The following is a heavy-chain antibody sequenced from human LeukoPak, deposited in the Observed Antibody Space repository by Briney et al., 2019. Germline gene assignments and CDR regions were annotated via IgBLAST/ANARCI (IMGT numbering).Heavy chain of an antibody. Sequence: SETLSLTCTVSGGSISSYYWSWIRQPPWKGLEWIGYIYYSGSTNYNPSLKSRVTISVDTSKNQFSLKLSSVTAADTAVYYCARDASQDFWSGSAFDPWGQGTLVTVSS. V-gene: IGHV4-59*01. CDR2: IYYSGST. CDR1: GGSISSYY. J-gene: IGHJ5*02. CDR3: ARDASQDFWSGSAFDP. D-gene: IGHD3-3*01.